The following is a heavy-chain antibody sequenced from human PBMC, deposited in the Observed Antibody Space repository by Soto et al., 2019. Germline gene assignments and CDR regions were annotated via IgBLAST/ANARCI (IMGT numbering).Heavy chain of an antibody. CDR1: GFTFSGHA. J-gene: IGHJ6*02. V-gene: IGHV3-30-3*01. CDR2: ISFDGSKK. CDR3: ARDRFSGYGDNAHGMEV. D-gene: IGHD4-17*01. Sequence: QVQVVESGGGVVQPGRSLRLSCAASGFTFSGHAMHWVRQAPGKGLEWVAFISFDGSKKYYADSVKGRFTISRDNSKNTLFLQMNSLRGEDTAVYYCARDRFSGYGDNAHGMEVWGQGTTVTVSS.